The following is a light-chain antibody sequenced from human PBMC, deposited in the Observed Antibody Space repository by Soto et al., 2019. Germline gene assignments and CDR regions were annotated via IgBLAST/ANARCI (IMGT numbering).Light chain of an antibody. V-gene: IGKV1-39*01. CDR3: QQSFRSPIT. CDR1: QSIALS. CDR2: VAF. J-gene: IGKJ5*01. Sequence: DIQMTQSPSSLSASVGDTVTMTCRASQSIALSVNWYQQKPGKAPKLLIYVAFTLESGVPSRFSGSGSGTEFTLTIRSLQPEDFATYYCQQSFRSPITLGQGTRLEIK.